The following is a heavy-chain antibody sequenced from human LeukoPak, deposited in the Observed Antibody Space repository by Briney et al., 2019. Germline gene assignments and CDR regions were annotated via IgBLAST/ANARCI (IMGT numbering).Heavy chain of an antibody. D-gene: IGHD6-19*01. CDR1: GFTFSSYS. V-gene: IGHV3-21*01. CDR3: ATTIAVAGIFDY. Sequence: GGSLRLSCAASGFTFSSYSMNWVRQAPGKGLEWVSSISSSSSYIHYADSVKGRFTISRDNAKNSLYLQMNSLRAEDTAVYYCATTIAVAGIFDYWGQGTLVTVSS. J-gene: IGHJ4*02. CDR2: ISSSSSYI.